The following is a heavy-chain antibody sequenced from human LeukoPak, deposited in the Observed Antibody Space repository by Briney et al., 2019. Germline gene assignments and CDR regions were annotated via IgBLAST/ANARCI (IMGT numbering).Heavy chain of an antibody. J-gene: IGHJ4*02. CDR2: ISGSGGST. CDR3: AKSPVLRFLEWSY. Sequence: GSLSLSCAASGFTFISYAMSGGRPAPGKGLEWVSAISGSGGSTYYADSVKGRFTISRDNSKNTLYLQMNSLRAEDTAVYYCAKSPVLRFLEWSYWGQGTLVTVSS. D-gene: IGHD3-3*01. CDR1: GFTFISYA. V-gene: IGHV3-23*01.